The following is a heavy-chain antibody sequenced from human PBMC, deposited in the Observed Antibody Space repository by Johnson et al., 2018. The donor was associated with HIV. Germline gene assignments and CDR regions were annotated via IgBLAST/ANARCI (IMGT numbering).Heavy chain of an antibody. J-gene: IGHJ3*02. V-gene: IGHV3-30*18. CDR2: ISSDGRNK. Sequence: QVQLVESGGGVVQPGRSLRLSCAASGFTFSSYGMHWVRQAPGKGLEWVAVISSDGRNKYYADSVKGRFTISRDNSKNTLYLQMNSLRAEDTAVYYCAKDLSDSSGYHDAFDIWGQGTMVTVSS. CDR1: GFTFSSYG. D-gene: IGHD3-22*01. CDR3: AKDLSDSSGYHDAFDI.